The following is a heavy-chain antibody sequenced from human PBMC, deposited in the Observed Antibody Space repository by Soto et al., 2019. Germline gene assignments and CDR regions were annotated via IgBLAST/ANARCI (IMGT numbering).Heavy chain of an antibody. CDR3: VKEGYCSGGSCYPRYTAMVIFDY. Sequence: GGSLRLSCSASGFTFSSYAMHWVRQAPGKGLEYVSAISSNGGSTYYADSVKGRFTISRDNSKNTLYLQMSSLRAEDTAVYYCVKEGYCSGGSCYPRYTAMVIFDYWGQGTLVTVSS. D-gene: IGHD2-15*01. CDR1: GFTFSSYA. CDR2: ISSNGGST. V-gene: IGHV3-64D*08. J-gene: IGHJ4*02.